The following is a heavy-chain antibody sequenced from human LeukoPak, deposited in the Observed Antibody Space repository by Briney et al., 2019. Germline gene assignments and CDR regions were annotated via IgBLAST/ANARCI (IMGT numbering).Heavy chain of an antibody. J-gene: IGHJ6*03. V-gene: IGHV4-4*07. Sequence: SETLSLTCTISGGSVSDYYWSWIRQPAGKGLEWIGRIYTSGSTNYNPSLKSRVTISVDTSKNQFSLKLSSVTAADTAVYCCARERWELPYYNYYMDVWGKGTTVTISS. CDR1: GGSVSDYY. CDR2: IYTSGST. D-gene: IGHD1-26*01. CDR3: ARERWELPYYNYYMDV.